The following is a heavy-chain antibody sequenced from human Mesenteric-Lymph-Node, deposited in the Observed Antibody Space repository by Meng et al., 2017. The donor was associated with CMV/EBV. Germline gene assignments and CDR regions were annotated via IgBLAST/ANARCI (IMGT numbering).Heavy chain of an antibody. V-gene: IGHV1-46*01. CDR1: GYRVTSYY. D-gene: IGHD6-13*01. CDR3: ARDYSSSWLDNAFDY. Sequence: SGYRVTSYYMHWVRQAPGQGLEWMGIINPSGGSTSYAQKFQGRVTMTRDTSTSTVYMELSSLRFEDTAMYYCARDYSSSWLDNAFDYWGQGTLVTVSS. J-gene: IGHJ4*02. CDR2: INPSGGST.